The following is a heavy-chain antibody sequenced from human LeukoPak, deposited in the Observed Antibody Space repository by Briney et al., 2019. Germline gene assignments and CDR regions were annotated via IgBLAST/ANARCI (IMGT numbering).Heavy chain of an antibody. J-gene: IGHJ4*02. D-gene: IGHD6-19*01. CDR1: GGSFSGYY. Sequence: SETLSLTCAVYGGSFSGYYWSWIRQPPGKGLEWIGEINHSGSTSYNPSLKSRVTISVDTSKNQFSLKLSSVTAADTAVYYCARGPYSSGIDYWGQGTLVTVSS. CDR2: INHSGST. CDR3: ARGPYSSGIDY. V-gene: IGHV4-34*01.